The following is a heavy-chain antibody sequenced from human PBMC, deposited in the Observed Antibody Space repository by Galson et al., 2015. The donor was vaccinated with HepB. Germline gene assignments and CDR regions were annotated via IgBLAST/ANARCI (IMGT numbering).Heavy chain of an antibody. V-gene: IGHV1-2*04. CDR2: INPNSGGT. CDR3: ARVAYSSSWYEVYYYYYMDV. CDR1: GYTFTGYY. Sequence: SVKVSCKASGYTFTGYYMHWVRQAPGQGLEWMGWINPNSGGTNYAQKFQGWVTMTRDTSISTAYMELSRLRSDDTAVYYCARVAYSSSWYEVYYYYYMDVWGKGTTVTVSS. D-gene: IGHD6-13*01. J-gene: IGHJ6*03.